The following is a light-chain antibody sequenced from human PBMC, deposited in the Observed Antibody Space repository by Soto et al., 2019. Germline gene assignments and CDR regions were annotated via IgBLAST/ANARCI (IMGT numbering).Light chain of an antibody. CDR2: EGR. Sequence: QSALTQPASASGSPGQSITISCTGTSGVVGGFSFVSWYQQYPGKAPKVMISEGRRRPSGVPDRFSGSTSVNAASLTISGLQADDEADYYCCLYRGGNNYVFGTGTKLTVL. J-gene: IGLJ1*01. CDR3: CLYRGGNNYV. CDR1: SGVVGGFSF. V-gene: IGLV2-23*01.